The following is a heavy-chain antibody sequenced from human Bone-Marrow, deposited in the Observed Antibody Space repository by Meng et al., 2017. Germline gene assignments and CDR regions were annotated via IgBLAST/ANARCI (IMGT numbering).Heavy chain of an antibody. V-gene: IGHV1-2*02. CDR2: INPNSGGT. CDR1: GYTFTGYY. CDR3: AREPYYGSGSPIDY. Sequence: SVKVSCKASGYTFTGYYMHWVRQAPGQGLEWMGWINPNSGGTNYAQKFQGRVTMTRDTSISTAYTELSRLRSDDTAVYYCAREPYYGSGSPIDYWGQGTLVTVSS. J-gene: IGHJ4*02. D-gene: IGHD3-10*01.